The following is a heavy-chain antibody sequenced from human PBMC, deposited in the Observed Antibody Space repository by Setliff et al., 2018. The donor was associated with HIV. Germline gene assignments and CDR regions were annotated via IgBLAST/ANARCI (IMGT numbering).Heavy chain of an antibody. CDR2: IHPSGVA. CDR1: GDSVNSGHYY. J-gene: IGHJ5*02. Sequence: SETLSLTCNVSGDSVNSGHYYWSWIRQPAGKGLEWVGHIHPSGVADANPSLRRRVTISVDTSKNQFSLKVTSVTAADTATYYCVGRGYNVNRPWGQGNLVTVS. D-gene: IGHD5-18*01. V-gene: IGHV4-61*10. CDR3: VGRGYNVNRP.